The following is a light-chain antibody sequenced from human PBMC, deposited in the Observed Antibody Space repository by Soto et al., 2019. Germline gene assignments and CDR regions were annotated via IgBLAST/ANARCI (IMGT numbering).Light chain of an antibody. V-gene: IGLV2-14*01. CDR2: YVS. J-gene: IGLJ1*01. CDR1: SSVFGGYNY. CDR3: SSYTSSSTLV. Sequence: QSVLTQPASVSGSPGQSISISCTGTSSVFGGYNYVSWYQQHLGKASKLLIYYVSNRPSGVSNRFSGSKSGNTASLTISGLQAEDEADYYCSSYTSSSTLVFGTGTKVTV.